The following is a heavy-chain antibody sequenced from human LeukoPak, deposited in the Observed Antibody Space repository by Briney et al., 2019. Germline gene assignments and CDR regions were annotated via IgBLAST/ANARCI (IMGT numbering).Heavy chain of an antibody. CDR1: GYSISSGYY. CDR3: ARVSYNNYGRPNWFDP. V-gene: IGHV4-38-2*02. Sequence: PSETLSLTCTVSGYSISSGYYWGWIRQPPGKGLEWIGSIYHSGNTYYNPSLKSRVSTLVDTSKNQFSLKLSSVTAADTAIYYCARVSYNNYGRPNWFDPWGQGTLVTVSS. J-gene: IGHJ5*02. CDR2: IYHSGNT. D-gene: IGHD4-11*01.